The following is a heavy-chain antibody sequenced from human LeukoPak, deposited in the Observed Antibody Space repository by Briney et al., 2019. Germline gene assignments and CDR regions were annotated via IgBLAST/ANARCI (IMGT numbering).Heavy chain of an antibody. CDR1: GYTFTSYD. CDR2: MNPNSGNT. V-gene: IGHV1-8*03. J-gene: IGHJ4*02. CDR3: ARGDYSNYEPNFDY. D-gene: IGHD4-11*01. Sequence: ASVKVSCKASGYTFTSYDINWVRQATGQGLEWMGWMNPNSGNTGYAQKFQGRVTITRNTSISTAYMELSSLRSEDTAVYYCARGDYSNYEPNFDYWGQGTLVTVSS.